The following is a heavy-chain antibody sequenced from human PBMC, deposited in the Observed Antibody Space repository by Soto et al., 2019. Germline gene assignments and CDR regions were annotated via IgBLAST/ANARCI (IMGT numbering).Heavy chain of an antibody. CDR3: GRDITKYVDS. Sequence: QVQLVESGGGVVQPGGSLILSCAASGFVFSSFGIHWVRQAPGKGLEWVALISDHGTNEYYGASVEGRFTISRDNSRSTVFLQMDSLRDDDTAAYYCGRDITKYVDSWGQGTLVTVSS. V-gene: IGHV3-30-3*01. D-gene: IGHD1-20*01. J-gene: IGHJ4*02. CDR2: ISDHGTNE. CDR1: GFVFSSFG.